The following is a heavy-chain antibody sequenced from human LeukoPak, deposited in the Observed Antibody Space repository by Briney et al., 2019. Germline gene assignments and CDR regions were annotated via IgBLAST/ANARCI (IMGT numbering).Heavy chain of an antibody. J-gene: IGHJ4*02. CDR3: ASRPRADMGPLDF. D-gene: IGHD1-14*01. CDR2: ITGSGDRT. CDR1: GFTFSSYA. Sequence: PGGSLRLSCAASGFTFSSYAMSWVRQAPGEGLEWVSSITGSGDRTYYADSVKGRFTISRDNSKNTLYLQMNSLRADETAVYYCASRPRADMGPLDFWGQGTLVTVSS. V-gene: IGHV3-23*01.